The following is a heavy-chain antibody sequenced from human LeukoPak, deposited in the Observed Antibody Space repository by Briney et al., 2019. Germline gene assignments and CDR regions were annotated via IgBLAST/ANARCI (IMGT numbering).Heavy chain of an antibody. CDR2: IRSTANGYAT. D-gene: IGHD6-13*01. CDR3: AREDSSSWPVYYYMDV. Sequence: PGGSLRLSCAASGFTFSGSALHWVRQASGKGLEWVGRIRSTANGYATAYAASVKGRFTISRDDSKNTAYLQMDSLKTEDTAVYYCAREDSSSWPVYYYMDVWGKGTTVTVSS. CDR1: GFTFSGSA. V-gene: IGHV3-73*01. J-gene: IGHJ6*03.